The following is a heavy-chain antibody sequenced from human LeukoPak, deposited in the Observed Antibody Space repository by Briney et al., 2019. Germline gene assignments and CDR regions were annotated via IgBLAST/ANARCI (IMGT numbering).Heavy chain of an antibody. V-gene: IGHV4-34*01. CDR1: GGSISGYY. Sequence: SETLSLTCTVSGGSISGYYWSWIRQPPGKGLEWIGEINHSGSTNYNPSLKSRVTISVDTSKNQFSLKLSSVTAADTAVHYCARAGSIVDTATYYFDYWGQGTLVTVSS. CDR2: INHSGST. J-gene: IGHJ4*02. CDR3: ARAGSIVDTATYYFDY. D-gene: IGHD5-18*01.